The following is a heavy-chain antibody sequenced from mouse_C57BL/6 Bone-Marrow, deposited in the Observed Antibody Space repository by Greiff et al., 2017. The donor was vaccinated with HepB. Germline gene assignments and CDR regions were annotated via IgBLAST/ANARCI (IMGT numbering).Heavy chain of an antibody. V-gene: IGHV2-9-1*01. D-gene: IGHD3-2*02. CDR3: ARNWAAQARDYAMDY. CDR2: IWTGGGT. CDR1: GFSLTSYA. J-gene: IGHJ4*01. Sequence: VQLQQSGPGLVAPSQSLSITCTVSGFSLTSYAISWVRQPPGKGLEWLGVIWTGGGTNYNSALKSRLSISKDNSKSQVFLKMNSLQTDDTARYYCARNWAAQARDYAMDYWGQGTSVTVSS.